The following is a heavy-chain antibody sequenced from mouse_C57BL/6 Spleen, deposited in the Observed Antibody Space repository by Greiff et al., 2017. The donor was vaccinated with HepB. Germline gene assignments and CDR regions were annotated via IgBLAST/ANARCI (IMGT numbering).Heavy chain of an antibody. Sequence: EVKLVESGPELVKPGASVKISCKASGYSFTDYNMNWVKQSNGKSLEWIGVINPNYGTTSYNQKFKGKATLTVDQSSSTAYMQLNRLTSEDSAVYDCARSRCYDEGHAMDYWGQGTSVTVSS. V-gene: IGHV1-39*01. CDR1: GYSFTDYN. CDR2: INPNYGTT. D-gene: IGHD2-12*01. CDR3: ARSRCYDEGHAMDY. J-gene: IGHJ4*01.